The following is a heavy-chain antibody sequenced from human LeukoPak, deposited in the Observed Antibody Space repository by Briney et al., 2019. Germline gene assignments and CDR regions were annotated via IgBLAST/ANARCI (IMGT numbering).Heavy chain of an antibody. CDR3: AKSITIFAVVTGFDY. Sequence: GGSLRLSCAASGFTFSSYAMSWGRQAPGKGLEWVSTISDSGGSTYYADSVKGRFTISRDNSKNTLYLQMNSLRAEDTAVYYCAKSITIFAVVTGFDYWGQGTLVTVSS. D-gene: IGHD3-3*01. CDR2: ISDSGGST. J-gene: IGHJ4*02. CDR1: GFTFSSYA. V-gene: IGHV3-23*01.